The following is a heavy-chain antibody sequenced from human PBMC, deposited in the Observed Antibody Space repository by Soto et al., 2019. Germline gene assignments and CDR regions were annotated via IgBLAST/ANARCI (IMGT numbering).Heavy chain of an antibody. V-gene: IGHV1-18*01. D-gene: IGHD2-2*01. CDR1: GYTFTNYI. CDR2: INAYNGNT. CDR3: ARRVTEYCISTSCYHWFDP. Sequence: QAQLVQSGAEVKKPGASVKVSCKASGYTFTNYIINWVRQAPGQGLEWMGWINAYNGNTKYAQKLQGRVTMTTDTSTNTAYMELRSLRSDDTAVYYCARRVTEYCISTSCYHWFDPWGQGTLVTVSS. J-gene: IGHJ5*02.